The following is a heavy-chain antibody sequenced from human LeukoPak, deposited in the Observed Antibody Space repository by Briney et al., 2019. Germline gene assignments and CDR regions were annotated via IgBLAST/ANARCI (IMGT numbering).Heavy chain of an antibody. CDR1: GFTFTSHW. Sequence: GGSLRLSSAASGFTFTSHWMSWVRQAPGEGLEWVANINRDGSEKHYVDSVKGRFTISRDNAKNSLYLQMNSLRAEDTAVYYCARGYSGYVFFDYWGQGTLVTVSS. J-gene: IGHJ4*02. CDR3: ARGYSGYVFFDY. CDR2: INRDGSEK. D-gene: IGHD5-12*01. V-gene: IGHV3-7*04.